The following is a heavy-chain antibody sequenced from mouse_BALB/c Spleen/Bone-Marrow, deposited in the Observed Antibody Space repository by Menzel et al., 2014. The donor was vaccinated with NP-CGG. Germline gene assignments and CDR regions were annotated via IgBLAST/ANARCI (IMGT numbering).Heavy chain of an antibody. CDR1: GYTFSNYW. Sequence: VKLQESGGELMKPGASVKISCKATGYTFSNYWIQWVKQGPGHGPEWIGEILPGSDNTNYNEKFKGKATFTADTSSNTAYMQLSSLTSEDSAVYYCARGNPFDFWGQGTTLTVSS. CDR2: ILPGSDNT. CDR3: ARGNPFDF. J-gene: IGHJ2*01. V-gene: IGHV1-9*01.